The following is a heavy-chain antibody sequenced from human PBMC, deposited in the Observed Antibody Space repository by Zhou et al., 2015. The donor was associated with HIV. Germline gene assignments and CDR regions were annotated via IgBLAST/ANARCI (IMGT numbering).Heavy chain of an antibody. Sequence: QVQLVQSGAEVKKPGASVKVSCKASGYTFTGYYMHWVRQAPGQGLEWMGWINPNSGGTNYAQKFQGRVTMTRDTSISTAYMELSRLRSDDTAVYYCARDRDGYNYAGHAFDIWGQGQWSPSLQ. V-gene: IGHV1-2*02. J-gene: IGHJ3*02. CDR2: INPNSGGT. CDR1: GYTFTGYY. CDR3: ARDRDGYNYAGHAFDI. D-gene: IGHD5-24*01.